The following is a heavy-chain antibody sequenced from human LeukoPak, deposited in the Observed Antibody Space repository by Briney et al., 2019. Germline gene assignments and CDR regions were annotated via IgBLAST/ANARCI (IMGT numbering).Heavy chain of an antibody. CDR2: ISGSGGAT. V-gene: IGHV3-23*01. CDR1: GFTFSSDA. CDR3: AKDLHLDAYSTGSFHY. J-gene: IGHJ4*02. D-gene: IGHD6-19*01. Sequence: PGGSLRLSCAASGFTFSSDAMSWVRQAPGEGLEWVSAISGSGGATYYADSVKGRFTISRDNSKNTLWLQMNSLRAEDAAVYYCAKDLHLDAYSTGSFHYWGQGTLVAVSS.